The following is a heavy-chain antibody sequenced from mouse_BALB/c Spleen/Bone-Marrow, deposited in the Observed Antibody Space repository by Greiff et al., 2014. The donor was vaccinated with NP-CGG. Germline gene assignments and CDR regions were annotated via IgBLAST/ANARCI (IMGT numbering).Heavy chain of an antibody. D-gene: IGHD2-14*01. CDR1: GFTFIAYT. CDR2: INNGGGST. J-gene: IGHJ4*01. Sequence: EVQRVESGGGLVEPGGSLKLSCAASGFTFIAYTMSWVRQTPEKRLEWVAYINNGGGSTYYPDTVKGRFTISRDNAKNTLYLQISSLKSEDTAMYYCARHGEERPVLAMDYWGQGTSVTVSS. V-gene: IGHV5-12-2*01. CDR3: ARHGEERPVLAMDY.